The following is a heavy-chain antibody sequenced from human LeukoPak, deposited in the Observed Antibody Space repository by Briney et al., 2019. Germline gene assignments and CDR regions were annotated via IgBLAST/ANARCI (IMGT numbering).Heavy chain of an antibody. CDR1: GFSFSSYE. V-gene: IGHV3-48*03. J-gene: IGHJ4*02. D-gene: IGHD6-13*01. CDR3: ARGSSSWAYYFDY. CDR2: INSGSGTNI. Sequence: PGGSLRLSCAASGFSFSSYEMIWVRQAPGKGLEWISYINSGSGTNIFYADSVKGRFTISRDNAKNSLYLQMNTLRAEDTAVYYCARGSSSWAYYFDYWGQGTLVTVSS.